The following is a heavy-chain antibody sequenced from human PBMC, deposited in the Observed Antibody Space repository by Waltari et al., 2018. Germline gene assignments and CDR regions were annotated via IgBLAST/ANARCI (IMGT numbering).Heavy chain of an antibody. CDR2: VSSDGNTK. D-gene: IGHD2-8*01. Sequence: VQLVESGGDLVQPGGSLRLSCSAPGFTFSRYWMHWVRQAPGKGRGWVAVVSSDGNTKYYLDSVKGRFTISRDNSKNTLYLQMNSLRAEDTAVYYCAKEGNGGAQYAFDIRGQGTMVSVS. V-gene: IGHV3-30*18. CDR1: GFTFSRYW. CDR3: AKEGNGGAQYAFDI. J-gene: IGHJ3*02.